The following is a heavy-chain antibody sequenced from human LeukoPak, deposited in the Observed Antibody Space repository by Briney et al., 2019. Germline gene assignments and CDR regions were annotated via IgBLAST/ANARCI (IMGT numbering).Heavy chain of an antibody. D-gene: IGHD3-10*01. CDR2: INHSGST. Sequence: SETLSLTCAVYVGSFSGYYWSWIRQPPGKGLEGIGEINHSGSTNYNSSLKSRVTISVDTSKNPFSLELSSVPAAEPAVYYCARGYYGSGSHCCHMDVWGKGTTITVS. CDR1: VGSFSGYY. CDR3: ARGYYGSGSHCCHMDV. V-gene: IGHV4-34*01. J-gene: IGHJ6*03.